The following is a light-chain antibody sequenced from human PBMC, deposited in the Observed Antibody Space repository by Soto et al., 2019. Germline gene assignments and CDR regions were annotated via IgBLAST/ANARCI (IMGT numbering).Light chain of an antibody. J-gene: IGLJ1*01. V-gene: IGLV2-14*01. Sequence: QSVLTQPASVSGSPGQSITISCIGTSSDVGGYNYVSWYQQHPGKAPKLMIYDVSNRPSGVSNRFSGSKSGNTASLTTSGLQAEDEADYYCSSYTSSSPYVFGTGTKVTVL. CDR1: SSDVGGYNY. CDR2: DVS. CDR3: SSYTSSSPYV.